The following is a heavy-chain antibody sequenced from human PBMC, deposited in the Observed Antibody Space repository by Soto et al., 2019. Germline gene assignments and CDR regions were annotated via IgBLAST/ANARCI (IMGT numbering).Heavy chain of an antibody. J-gene: IGHJ4*02. CDR2: IHTGSGNT. V-gene: IGHV1-3*04. CDR3: ARPLYGGDSPYDF. Sequence: QVQLVHSGAEVKKPGASVRISCKSSGYTFSAYPIHCVRQAPGQGLEWMGRIHTGSGNTQYSQETQGRVTITRDKSATTAFMELSSLSSEDTAVYYCARPLYGGDSPYDFWGQGTLVTVSS. CDR1: GYTFSAYP. D-gene: IGHD2-21*02.